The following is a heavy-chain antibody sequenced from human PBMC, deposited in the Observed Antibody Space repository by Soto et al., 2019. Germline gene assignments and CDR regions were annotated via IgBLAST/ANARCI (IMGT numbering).Heavy chain of an antibody. CDR1: GYTFTNYA. CDR2: INAGNGNT. V-gene: IGHV1-3*01. Sequence: ASVKVSCKASGYTFTNYAMHWVRQAPGQRLEWMGWINAGNGNTKYSQKFQGRVTITRDTSASTAYMELSSLRSDDTAVYYCARSRHSAMVKYYYYYGMGVWGQGTTVTVSS. D-gene: IGHD5-18*01. J-gene: IGHJ6*02. CDR3: ARSRHSAMVKYYYYYGMGV.